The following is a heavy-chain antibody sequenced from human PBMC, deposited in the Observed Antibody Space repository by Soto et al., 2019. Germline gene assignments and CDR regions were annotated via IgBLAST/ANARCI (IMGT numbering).Heavy chain of an antibody. J-gene: IGHJ6*02. V-gene: IGHV3-30*18. CDR2: ISYDGSNK. CDR3: ANVDTAMAGTYYYYCGMDV. CDR1: GFTFSSYG. Sequence: GGSLRLSCAASGFTFSSYGMHWVRQAPGKGLEWVAVISYDGSNKYYADSVKGRFTISRDNSKNTLYLQMNSLRAEDTAVYYCANVDTAMAGTYYYYCGMDVWGQGTTVTVSS. D-gene: IGHD5-18*01.